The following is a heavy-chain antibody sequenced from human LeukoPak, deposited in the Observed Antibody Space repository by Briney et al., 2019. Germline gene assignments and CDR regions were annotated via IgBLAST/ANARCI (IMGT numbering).Heavy chain of an antibody. V-gene: IGHV3-20*04. CDR1: GFTFDDYG. Sequence: GGSLRLSCAASGFTFDDYGMSWDRQAPGKGLEWVSGINWNGGSTGYADSVKGRFTISRDNAKNSLYLQMNSLRAEDTALYYCARAVFSGSYYTHFDYWGQGTLVTVSS. CDR2: INWNGGST. CDR3: ARAVFSGSYYTHFDY. D-gene: IGHD1-26*01. J-gene: IGHJ4*02.